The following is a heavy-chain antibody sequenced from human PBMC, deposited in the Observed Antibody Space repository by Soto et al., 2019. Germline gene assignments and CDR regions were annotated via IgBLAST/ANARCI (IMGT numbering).Heavy chain of an antibody. CDR3: ARPRYGSGSYYTDY. J-gene: IGHJ4*02. D-gene: IGHD3-10*01. V-gene: IGHV3-48*01. CDR1: GFTFSSYS. Sequence: LRLSCAASGFTFSSYSMNWVRQAPGKGLEWVSYISSSSSTIYYADSVKGRFTISKDNAKNSLYLQMNSLRAEDTAVYYCARPRYGSGSYYTDYWGQGTLVTVSS. CDR2: ISSSSSTI.